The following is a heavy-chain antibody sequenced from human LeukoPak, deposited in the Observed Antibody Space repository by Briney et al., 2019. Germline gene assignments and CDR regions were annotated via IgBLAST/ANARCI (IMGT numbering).Heavy chain of an antibody. CDR2: ISYNSDTI. Sequence: PGRSLRLSCAASGFTFDDYAMHWVRQAPGKGLEWVSGISYNSDTIAYADSVKGRFTISRDNAENSLYLQMNSLRAEDTALYYCAKDYCGGDCYSGWYFDLWGRGTLVTVSS. D-gene: IGHD2-21*02. CDR3: AKDYCGGDCYSGWYFDL. J-gene: IGHJ2*01. CDR1: GFTFDDYA. V-gene: IGHV3-9*01.